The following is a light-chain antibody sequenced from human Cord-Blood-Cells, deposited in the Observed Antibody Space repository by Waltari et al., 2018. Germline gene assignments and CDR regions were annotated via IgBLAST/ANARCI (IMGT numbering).Light chain of an antibody. CDR3: QQSYSIQYS. CDR2: AAS. J-gene: IGKJ2*03. V-gene: IGKV1-39*01. Sequence: DIQMTQSPSSLSASVGDRVTITCRASQSISSYLNWYQQKPGKAPKLLIYAASSLQSGVPSRFSGSGYGTDFTLTISSLQPEDFATYYCQQSYSIQYSFGQGTKLEIK. CDR1: QSISSY.